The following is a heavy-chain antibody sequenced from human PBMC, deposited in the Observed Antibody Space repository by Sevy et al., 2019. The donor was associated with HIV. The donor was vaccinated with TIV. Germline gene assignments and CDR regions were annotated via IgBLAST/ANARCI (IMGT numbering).Heavy chain of an antibody. CDR3: ARDEYSDYDTYYYGMDV. Sequence: GGSLRLSCAASRFTFSTYGMHWVRQAPGKGLEWVAVVLYGGDKKNYADSVRGRFTISRDNSRDTLYLQMDSLTTEDTAVYYCARDEYSDYDTYYYGMDVWGQGTTVTVSS. J-gene: IGHJ6*02. CDR1: RFTFSTYG. V-gene: IGHV3-30-3*01. D-gene: IGHD4-17*01. CDR2: VLYGGDKK.